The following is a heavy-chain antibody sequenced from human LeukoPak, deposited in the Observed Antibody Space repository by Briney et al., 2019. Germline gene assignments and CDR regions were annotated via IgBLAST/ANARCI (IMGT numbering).Heavy chain of an antibody. V-gene: IGHV5-51*01. J-gene: IGHJ4*02. CDR2: ISPGDSET. CDR1: GYNFDKYW. D-gene: IGHD3-22*01. CDR3: ARLDDSSGYYSYFDS. Sequence: GESLKISCKGSGYNFDKYWIAWVRQMPGKGLDFMGIISPGDSETTYSLSFQGQVTISVDKSITTAYLQWGSLQASDSAMYYCARLDDSSGYYSYFDSWGQGTLVTVSS.